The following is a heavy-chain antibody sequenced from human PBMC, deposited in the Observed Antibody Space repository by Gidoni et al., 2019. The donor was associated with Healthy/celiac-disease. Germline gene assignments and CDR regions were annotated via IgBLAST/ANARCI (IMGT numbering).Heavy chain of an antibody. CDR2: INPNSGGT. D-gene: IGHD2-15*01. J-gene: IGHJ4*02. Sequence: QVQLVQSGAEVKKPGASVKVSCKASGYTFTGYYMHWVRQAPGQGLEWMGWINPNSGGTNYAQKFQGRGTMTRDTSISTAYMELSRLRSDDTAVYYCARGKPGGVVVRLFSFDYWGQGTLVTVSS. CDR3: ARGKPGGVVVRLFSFDY. CDR1: GYTFTGYY. V-gene: IGHV1-2*02.